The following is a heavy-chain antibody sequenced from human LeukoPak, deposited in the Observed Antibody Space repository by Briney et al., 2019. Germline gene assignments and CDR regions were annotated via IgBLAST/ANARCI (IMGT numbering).Heavy chain of an antibody. CDR1: GGSISSGSYY. CDR3: ARVPVGYCDGGTCWFDY. Sequence: SSQTLSLTCTVSGGSISSGSYYWSWVRQPAGKGLECIGRVYTDGNINYNPSLKSRVTISVNTSKNQFSLRLSSVTAAGTAVYFCARVPVGYCDGGTCWFDYWGQGTLVTVSS. J-gene: IGHJ4*02. D-gene: IGHD2-15*01. V-gene: IGHV4-61*02. CDR2: VYTDGNI.